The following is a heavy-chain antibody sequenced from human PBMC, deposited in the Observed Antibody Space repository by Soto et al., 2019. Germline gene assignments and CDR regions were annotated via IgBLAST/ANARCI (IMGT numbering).Heavy chain of an antibody. V-gene: IGHV4-34*01. D-gene: IGHD3-16*01. Sequence: SETLSLTCAVYGGSFSGYYWSWIRQPPGKGLEWIGEINHSGSTNYNPSLKSRVTISVDTSKNQFSLKLSSVTAADTAVYYCARWMITFGAPPYPYYYYGMDVWGQGTTVTVSS. CDR3: ARWMITFGAPPYPYYYYGMDV. CDR2: INHSGST. CDR1: GGSFSGYY. J-gene: IGHJ6*02.